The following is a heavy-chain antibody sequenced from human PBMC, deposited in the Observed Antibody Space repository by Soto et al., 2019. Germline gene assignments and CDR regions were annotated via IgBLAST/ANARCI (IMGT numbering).Heavy chain of an antibody. CDR3: ARDYYDFWSGRILRGLNYYYYMDV. Sequence: SETLSLTCTVSGGSISSGGYYWSWIRQHPGKGLEWIGYIYYSGSTYYNPSLKSRVTISVDTSKNQFSLKLSSVTAADTAVYYCARDYYDFWSGRILRGLNYYYYMDVWGKGTTVTVSS. J-gene: IGHJ6*03. CDR1: GGSISSGGYY. CDR2: IYYSGST. D-gene: IGHD3-3*01. V-gene: IGHV4-31*03.